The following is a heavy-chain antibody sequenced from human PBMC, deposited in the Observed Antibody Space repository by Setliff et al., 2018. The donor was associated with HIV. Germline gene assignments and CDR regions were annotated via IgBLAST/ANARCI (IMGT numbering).Heavy chain of an antibody. CDR2: IYYSGSA. V-gene: IGHV4-59*08. Sequence: SETLSLTCTVSGGSITTYYWSWIRQPPGKGLEWIGYIYYSGSASYNPSLKSRVAISVGTSKNQFSLKLSSATAADTAVYYCARHLYYYDNNGYLQPYYYMDVWGKGTTVTVSS. CDR1: GGSITTYY. CDR3: ARHLYYYDNNGYLQPYYYMDV. J-gene: IGHJ6*03. D-gene: IGHD3-22*01.